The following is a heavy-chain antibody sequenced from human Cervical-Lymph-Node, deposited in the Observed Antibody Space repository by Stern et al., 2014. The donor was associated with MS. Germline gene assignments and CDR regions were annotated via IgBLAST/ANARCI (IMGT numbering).Heavy chain of an antibody. J-gene: IGHJ4*02. CDR2: VNYSGNT. D-gene: IGHD6-19*01. V-gene: IGHV4-39*01. Sequence: QLQLQESGPGLVKPSETLSLTCTVSGGSISSGSYYWGWIRQPPGKRLEWFGSVNYSGNTYNTAPLKSRVPVSVDTSRTKFSLKLTSVTAADTAVYYCARHKISFSSGWFYFDYWGQGTLVTVSS. CDR3: ARHKISFSSGWFYFDY. CDR1: GGSISSGSYY.